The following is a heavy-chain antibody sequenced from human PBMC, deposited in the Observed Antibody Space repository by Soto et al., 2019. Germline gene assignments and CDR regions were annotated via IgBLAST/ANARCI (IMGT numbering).Heavy chain of an antibody. D-gene: IGHD3-10*01. Sequence: GGSLRLSCAASGFTFSSYAMSWVRQAPGKGLEWVSAISGSGGSTYYADSVRGRFTISHYNPSLKSRLTISVDRSKNQFTLQLTSVTVEDAAVYYCATSYGNAWYTYWGQGTQVTVSS. J-gene: IGHJ4*02. V-gene: IGHV3-23*01. CDR2: ISGSGGST. CDR3: TSVTVEDAAVYYCATSYGNAWYTY. CDR1: GFTFSSYA.